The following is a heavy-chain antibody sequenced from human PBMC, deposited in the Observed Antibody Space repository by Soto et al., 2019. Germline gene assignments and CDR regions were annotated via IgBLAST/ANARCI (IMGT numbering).Heavy chain of an antibody. CDR1: GGYISSYY. D-gene: IGHD2-2*01. J-gene: IGHJ4*02. CDR3: ARAFGSTMPSLF. Sequence: QVQLQESGPGLVTPSETLSLTCTVSGGYISSYYWTWIRQPPGQGLEWIGYIYYSGSTNYNPSLKSRVTMSIDTSKNQFSLKLSSVTAAYTAVYYCARAFGSTMPSLFWGQGTLVTVSS. CDR2: IYYSGST. V-gene: IGHV4-59*01.